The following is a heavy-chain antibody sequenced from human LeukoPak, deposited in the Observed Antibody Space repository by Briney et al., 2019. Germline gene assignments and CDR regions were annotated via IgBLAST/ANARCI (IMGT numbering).Heavy chain of an antibody. D-gene: IGHD3-10*01. CDR3: ARGMVRGVHAMDV. CDR2: INPNSGGT. CDR1: GYTFTGYY. V-gene: IGHV1-2*02. Sequence: ASVKVSCKASGYTFTGYYMHWVRQAPGQGLEWMGWINPNSGGTNYAQKFQGRVTMTRDTSISTANMELSRLRSDDTAVYYCARGMVRGVHAMDVWGQGTTVTVSS. J-gene: IGHJ6*02.